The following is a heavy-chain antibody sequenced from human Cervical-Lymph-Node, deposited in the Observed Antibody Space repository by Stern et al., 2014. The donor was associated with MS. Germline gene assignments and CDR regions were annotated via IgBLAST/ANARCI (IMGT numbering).Heavy chain of an antibody. D-gene: IGHD5-24*01. CDR3: ARIREDGYLDY. Sequence: QVTLKESGPALVKPTATLTLTCLFSGFSLIDRGVCVTWIRQPPGKALEWLAHIDWDGDKFYRRSLETRLTIARDTSKRQVFLTMTSMEPVDTGTYYCARIREDGYLDYWGQGVLVTVSS. CDR1: GFSLIDRGVC. V-gene: IGHV2-70*04. J-gene: IGHJ4*02. CDR2: IDWDGDK.